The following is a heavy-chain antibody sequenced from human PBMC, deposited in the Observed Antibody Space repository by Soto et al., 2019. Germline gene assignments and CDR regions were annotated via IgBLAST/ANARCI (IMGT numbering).Heavy chain of an antibody. D-gene: IGHD6-13*01. Sequence: QVQLQESGPGLVKPSETLPVTCAVSGDSISTYYWSWIRQPPGKGLEWIGYIYNSGITNYNPSLKSRVTMSLDTSKNQFSLKLSSVTAADTAVYYCARDHSSSWYSSWGQGTLVTVSS. CDR3: ARDHSSSWYSS. V-gene: IGHV4-59*12. CDR1: GDSISTYY. J-gene: IGHJ1*01. CDR2: IYNSGIT.